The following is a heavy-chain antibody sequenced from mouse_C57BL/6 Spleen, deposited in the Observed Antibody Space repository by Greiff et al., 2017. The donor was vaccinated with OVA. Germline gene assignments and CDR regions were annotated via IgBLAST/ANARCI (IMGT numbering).Heavy chain of an antibody. D-gene: IGHD2-4*01. CDR3: ARLAPTGDYAFFYY. J-gene: IGHJ2*01. CDR2: IDPSDSYT. Sequence: VQLQQPGAELVKPGASVKLSCKASGYTFTSYWMQWVKQRPGQGLEWIGEIDPSDSYTNYNQKFKGKATLTVDTSSSTAYMQLSSLTSEDSAVYYCARLAPTGDYAFFYYWGQGTTLTVSS. V-gene: IGHV1-50*01. CDR1: GYTFTSYW.